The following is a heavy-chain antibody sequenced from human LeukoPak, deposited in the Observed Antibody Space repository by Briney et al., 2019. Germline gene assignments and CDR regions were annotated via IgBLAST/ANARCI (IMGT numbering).Heavy chain of an antibody. J-gene: IGHJ4*02. Sequence: GESLKISCKGSGYSFSNYYIDRVRQMPGKGQEWMGVMYPGGSDIRYSPSFQGQVTISADKSIDTAYLQWSSLKTSDSAMYYCASRTGSYYPFDSWGQGTLVTVSS. CDR3: ASRTGSYYPFDS. D-gene: IGHD1-26*01. V-gene: IGHV5-51*01. CDR1: GYSFSNYY. CDR2: MYPGGSDI.